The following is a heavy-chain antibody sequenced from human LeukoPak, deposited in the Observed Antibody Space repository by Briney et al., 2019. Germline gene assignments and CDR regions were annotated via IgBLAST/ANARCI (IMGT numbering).Heavy chain of an antibody. D-gene: IGHD7-27*01. V-gene: IGHV4-39*07. CDR1: GGSISSSSYY. J-gene: IGHJ4*02. CDR3: ASFRRFAWGPTDY. CDR2: IYYSGST. Sequence: SETLSLTCTVSGGSISSSSYYWGWIRQPPGKGLEWIGSIYYSGSTYYNPSLKSRVTISVDTSKNQFSLKLSSVTAADTAVYYCASFRRFAWGPTDYWGQGTLVTVSS.